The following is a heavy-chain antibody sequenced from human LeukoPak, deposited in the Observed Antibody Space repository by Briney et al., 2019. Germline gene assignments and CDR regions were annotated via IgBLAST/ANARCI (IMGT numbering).Heavy chain of an antibody. CDR3: ARVLRDYVWGSYRHGGAFDI. V-gene: IGHV1-2*02. J-gene: IGHJ3*02. Sequence: GASVKVSCKASGYTFTGYYMHLVRQAPGQGLEWMGWINPNSGGTNYAQKFQGRVTMTRDTSISTAYMELSRLRSDDTAVYYCARVLRDYVWGSYRHGGAFDIWGQGTMVTVSS. CDR2: INPNSGGT. CDR1: GYTFTGYY. D-gene: IGHD3-16*02.